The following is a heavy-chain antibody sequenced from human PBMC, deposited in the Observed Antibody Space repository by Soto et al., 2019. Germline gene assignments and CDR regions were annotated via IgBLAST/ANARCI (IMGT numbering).Heavy chain of an antibody. CDR1: GGTFCSST. D-gene: IGHD2-21*02. J-gene: IGHJ6*02. Sequence: SVKVSCKASGGTFCSSTISWVRQAPGQGLEWMGRIIPILGIANYAQKFQGRVTITADKSTSTAYMELSSLRSEDTAVYYCASTVVVTASEYYYYGMDVWG. CDR2: IIPILGIA. CDR3: ASTVVVTASEYYYYGMDV. V-gene: IGHV1-69*02.